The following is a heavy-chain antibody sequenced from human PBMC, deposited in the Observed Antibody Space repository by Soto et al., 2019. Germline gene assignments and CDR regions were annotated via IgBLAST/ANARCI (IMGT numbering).Heavy chain of an antibody. V-gene: IGHV3-30*18. J-gene: IGHJ5*02. Sequence: GGSLRLSCAASGFTFSSYGMHWVRQAPGKGLEWVAVISYDGSNKYYADSVKGRFTISRDNSKNTLYLQMNSLRAEDTAVYYCAKDPHRYFDWLSPSNWFDPWGQGTLVTVSS. CDR1: GFTFSSYG. D-gene: IGHD3-9*01. CDR2: ISYDGSNK. CDR3: AKDPHRYFDWLSPSNWFDP.